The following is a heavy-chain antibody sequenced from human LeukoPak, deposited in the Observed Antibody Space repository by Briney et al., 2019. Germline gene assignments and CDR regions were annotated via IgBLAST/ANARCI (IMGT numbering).Heavy chain of an antibody. D-gene: IGHD5-24*01. Sequence: GGSLRLSCAASGFTFSSYAMHWVRQAPGKGLAWEAVISYDGSNKYYADSVKGRLTISRDTSKNTLYLQINSLRAEDTAVYYCATSLELQRWLQLQTIQFDYWGQGTLVTVSS. V-gene: IGHV3-30*04. CDR1: GFTFSSYA. J-gene: IGHJ4*02. CDR2: ISYDGSNK. CDR3: ATSLELQRWLQLQTIQFDY.